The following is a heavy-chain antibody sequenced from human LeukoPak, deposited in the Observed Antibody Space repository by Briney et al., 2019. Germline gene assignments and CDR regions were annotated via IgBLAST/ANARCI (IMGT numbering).Heavy chain of an antibody. CDR1: GFTYGLYT. CDR3: ARTQLGYCSGTSFVVGMTDY. Sequence: GGSLRLSCAASGFTYGLYTMNWVRQAPGKGLEWLSAISSSSIYIFYADSVKGRFTISRDSAKNSLYLQMNSLRAEDTAVYYCARTQLGYCSGTSFVVGMTDYWGQGTLVTVSS. V-gene: IGHV3-21*01. D-gene: IGHD2-2*01. J-gene: IGHJ4*02. CDR2: ISSSSIYI.